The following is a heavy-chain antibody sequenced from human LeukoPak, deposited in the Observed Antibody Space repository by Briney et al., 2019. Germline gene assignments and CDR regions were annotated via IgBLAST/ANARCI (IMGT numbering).Heavy chain of an antibody. CDR2: IIPIFGTA. CDR3: ARVEYSSSLGWFDP. CDR1: GGTFSSYA. D-gene: IGHD6-6*01. V-gene: IGHV1-69*01. J-gene: IGHJ5*02. Sequence: ASVKVSCKASGGTFSSYAISWVRQAPGQGLEWMGGIIPIFGTANYAQKFQGRVTITADESTSTAYMELSSLRSEDTAVYYCARVEYSSSLGWFDPWGQGTLATVSS.